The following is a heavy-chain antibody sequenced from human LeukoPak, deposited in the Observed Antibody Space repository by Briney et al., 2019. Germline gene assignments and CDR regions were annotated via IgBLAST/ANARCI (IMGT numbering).Heavy chain of an antibody. CDR2: ISSSGSTI. V-gene: IGHV3-11*04. J-gene: IGHJ4*02. CDR1: GFTFSDYY. D-gene: IGHD6-13*01. CDR3: AKLSSWNRIGTDY. Sequence: GGSLRLSCAASGFTFSDYYMSWIRQAPGKGLEWVSYISSSGSTIYYADSVKGRFTISRDNAKNSLYLQMNSLRAEDTAVYYCAKLSSWNRIGTDYWGQGTLVTVSS.